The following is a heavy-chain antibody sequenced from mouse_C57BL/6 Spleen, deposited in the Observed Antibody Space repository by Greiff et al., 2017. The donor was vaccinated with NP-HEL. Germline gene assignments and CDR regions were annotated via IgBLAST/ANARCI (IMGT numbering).Heavy chain of an antibody. CDR3: ARRGFAY. J-gene: IGHJ3*01. CDR1: GYTFTSYW. V-gene: IGHV1-55*01. Sequence: QVQLKQSGAELVKPGASVKMSCKASGYTFTSYWITWVKQRPGQGLEWIGDIYPGSGSTNYNEKFKSKATLTVDTSSSTADMQLSSLTSEDSAVYYCARRGFAYWGQGTLVNVCA. CDR2: IYPGSGST.